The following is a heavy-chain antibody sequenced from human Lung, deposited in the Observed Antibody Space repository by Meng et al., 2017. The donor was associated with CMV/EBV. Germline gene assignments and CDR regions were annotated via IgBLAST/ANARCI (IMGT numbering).Heavy chain of an antibody. Sequence: LSCTVTGGSITSHCWNWIRQPPGKGLEWIGYIYYSGSTNYNPSLKSRVTTSVDTSKNQFSLKLSSVTAADTAVYYCARDAMVRGVVHLGGGMDVWXQGTXVTVSS. V-gene: IGHV4-59*11. CDR2: IYYSGST. CDR3: ARDAMVRGVVHLGGGMDV. D-gene: IGHD3-10*01. J-gene: IGHJ6*02. CDR1: GGSITSHC.